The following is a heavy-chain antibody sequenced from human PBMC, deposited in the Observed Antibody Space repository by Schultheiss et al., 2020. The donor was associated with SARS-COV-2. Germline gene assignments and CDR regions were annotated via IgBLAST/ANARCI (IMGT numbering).Heavy chain of an antibody. CDR2: ISGSGGST. D-gene: IGHD4-17*01. Sequence: GGSLRLSCAASGFTFSSYSMSWVRQAPGKGLEWVSAISGSGGSTYYADSVKGRFTISRDNSKNTLYLQMNSLRAEDTAVYYCAKARYGDYSSPFDYWGQGTLVTVSS. V-gene: IGHV3-23*01. CDR3: AKARYGDYSSPFDY. J-gene: IGHJ4*02. CDR1: GFTFSSYS.